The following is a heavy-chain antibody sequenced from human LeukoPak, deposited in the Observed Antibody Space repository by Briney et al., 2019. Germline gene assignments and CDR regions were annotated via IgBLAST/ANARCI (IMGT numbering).Heavy chain of an antibody. Sequence: GGSLRLSCAASGLPFSSYGMHLVRQAPGKGPELVGFIRYDGGNKYYADSVKGRFTISRDNSKNALYLQMNSLRAEDTAVYYCAKDREMVVVKDAFDIWGQGTMVTVSS. CDR1: GLPFSSYG. V-gene: IGHV3-30*02. CDR3: AKDREMVVVKDAFDI. CDR2: IRYDGGNK. J-gene: IGHJ3*02. D-gene: IGHD3-22*01.